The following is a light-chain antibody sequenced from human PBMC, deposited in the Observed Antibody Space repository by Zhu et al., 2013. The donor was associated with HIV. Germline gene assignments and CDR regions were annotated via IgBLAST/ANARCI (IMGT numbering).Light chain of an antibody. Sequence: EIVLTQSPGTLSLSPGERATLSCRASQSVSSSYLAWYQQKPGQAPRLLIYGASSRATGIPDRFSGSGSGTDFTLTISSLEPEDFAVYYCHQRYSWPLTFGGGSKVEIK. CDR3: HQRYSWPLT. CDR1: QSVSSSY. J-gene: IGKJ4*01. V-gene: IGKV3D-20*02. CDR2: GAS.